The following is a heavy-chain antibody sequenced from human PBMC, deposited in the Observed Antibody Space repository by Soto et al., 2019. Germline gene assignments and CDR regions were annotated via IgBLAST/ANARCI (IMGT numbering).Heavy chain of an antibody. V-gene: IGHV1-69*12. CDR1: GGTFDNYA. Sequence: QVQLVQSGAEVKQPGSSVKVSCKASGGTFDNYAITWVRQAPGQGLEWMAGIIPMLDSANYAEKFQDRVTITAEASTSKVYMEVSSLRSEDTAVYYCARTYHYDSLGKTYFYYGMDVWGQGTTVTVSS. CDR2: IIPMLDSA. CDR3: ARTYHYDSLGKTYFYYGMDV. J-gene: IGHJ6*02. D-gene: IGHD3-22*01.